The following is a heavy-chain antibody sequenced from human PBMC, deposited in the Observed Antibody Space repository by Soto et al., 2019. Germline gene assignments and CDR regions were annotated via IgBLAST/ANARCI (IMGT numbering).Heavy chain of an antibody. D-gene: IGHD3-3*01. CDR2: INHTGGT. Sequence: SETLPLTCAVYGGSFSGYYWSWIRQPPGKGLEWIGEINHTGGTHYNPSLKSRGTMSVDTSKNQFSLRLSSVTAADTAIYYCATRITVFGLLIPPFDPWGQGTQVTVSS. CDR1: GGSFSGYY. J-gene: IGHJ5*02. CDR3: ATRITVFGLLIPPFDP. V-gene: IGHV4-34*01.